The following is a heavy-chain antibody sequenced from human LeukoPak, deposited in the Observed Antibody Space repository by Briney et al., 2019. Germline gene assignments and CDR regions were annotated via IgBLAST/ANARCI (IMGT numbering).Heavy chain of an antibody. Sequence: SETLSLTCTVSGDSIRSSSYYWGWIRQPPGKGLEWIGSIYYSGSTYYNPSLKSRVTISVDTSKNQFSLKLSSVTAADTAVYYCARVVWFGESQENWFDPWGQGTLVTVSS. D-gene: IGHD3-10*01. CDR1: GDSIRSSSYY. J-gene: IGHJ5*02. CDR3: ARVVWFGESQENWFDP. V-gene: IGHV4-39*07. CDR2: IYYSGST.